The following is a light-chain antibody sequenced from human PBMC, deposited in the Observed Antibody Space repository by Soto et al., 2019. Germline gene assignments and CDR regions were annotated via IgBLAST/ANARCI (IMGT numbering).Light chain of an antibody. V-gene: IGLV2-23*01. CDR3: CSYAGDNTYV. Sequence: QSALTQPASVSGSPGQSITISCTGTSSDVGGYDLVSWYQHHPGKAPKLIIYEGIKRPSGVSNRFSGSKSGNTASLTISGLQAEDEADYYCCSYAGDNTYVFGTGTKLTVL. CDR1: SSDVGGYDL. CDR2: EGI. J-gene: IGLJ1*01.